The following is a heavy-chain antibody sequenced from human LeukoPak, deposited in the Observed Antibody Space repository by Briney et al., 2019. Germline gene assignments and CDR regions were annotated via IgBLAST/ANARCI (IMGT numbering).Heavy chain of an antibody. V-gene: IGHV4-4*07. D-gene: IGHD3-10*01. Sequence: GSLRLSCAASGFTFSNAWMSWIRQPAGKGLEWIGRIYTSGSTNYNPSLKSRVTISVDTSKNQFSLKLSSVTAADTAVYYCARAGVLLWSGETQRGFDPWGQGTLVTVSS. J-gene: IGHJ5*02. CDR3: ARAGVLLWSGETQRGFDP. CDR2: IYTSGST. CDR1: GFTFSNAW.